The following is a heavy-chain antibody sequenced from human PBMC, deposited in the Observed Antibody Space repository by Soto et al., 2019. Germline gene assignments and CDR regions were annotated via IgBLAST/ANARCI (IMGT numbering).Heavy chain of an antibody. J-gene: IGHJ6*02. CDR3: ARAPVEGSGYYLNYYHGLDV. CDR2: IRSKAYAGTT. D-gene: IGHD3-22*01. Sequence: PGGTLRLSCTASGFTFGDYAMNWVRQAPGKGLEWVGFIRSKAYAGTTEYAASVRGRFTISREDSRSIAYLQMNSLTTEDTAVYYSARAPVEGSGYYLNYYHGLDVWGQGTTVTVSS. V-gene: IGHV3-49*04. CDR1: GFTFGDYA.